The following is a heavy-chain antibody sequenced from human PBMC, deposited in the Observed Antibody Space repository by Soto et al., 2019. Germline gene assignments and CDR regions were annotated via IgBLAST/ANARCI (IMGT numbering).Heavy chain of an antibody. D-gene: IGHD3-22*01. CDR3: ARREYYYDSSGYYSSRGFDY. J-gene: IGHJ4*02. CDR2: IIPIFGTA. V-gene: IGHV1-69*06. CDR1: GGTFSSYA. Sequence: QVQLVQSGAEVKKPGSSVKVSCKASGGTFSSYAISWVRQAPGQGLEWMGGIIPIFGTANYAQKFQGRVTITADKSTSTAYMELRSLRSEDTAVYYCARREYYYDSSGYYSSRGFDYWGQGTLVTVSS.